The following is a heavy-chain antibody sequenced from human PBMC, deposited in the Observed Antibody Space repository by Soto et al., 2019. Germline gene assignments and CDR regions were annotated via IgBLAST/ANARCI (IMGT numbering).Heavy chain of an antibody. Sequence: EVQLLESGGGLVQPGGSLRLSCAASGFTFSSYAMSWVRQAPGKGLEWVSSISGSGSMTYYADSVKRRFTISKNNPKSKLNLQMNSLKAEDTALYHCAKDSLNYCYSSGPFDPWREGTLVTVSS. CDR3: AKDSLNYCYSSGPFDP. CDR1: GFTFSSYA. J-gene: IGHJ5*02. V-gene: IGHV3-23*01. CDR2: ISGSGSMT. D-gene: IGHD3-10*01.